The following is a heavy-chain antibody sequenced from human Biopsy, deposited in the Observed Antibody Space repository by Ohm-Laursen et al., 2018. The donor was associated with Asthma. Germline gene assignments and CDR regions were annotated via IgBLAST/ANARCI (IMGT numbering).Heavy chain of an antibody. CDR3: ARGDSSGWSHYYFDY. CDR2: IYSGGTS. J-gene: IGHJ4*02. V-gene: IGHV3-53*01. D-gene: IGHD6-19*01. Sequence: SLRFSCSASGFTVSRDHMFWVRQAPGKGLEWVSVIYSGGTSDTADSVRGRSTISRDFYKNTLYLQMDSLRAEDTAVYYCARGDSSGWSHYYFDYWGQGTLVTVSS. CDR1: GFTVSRDH.